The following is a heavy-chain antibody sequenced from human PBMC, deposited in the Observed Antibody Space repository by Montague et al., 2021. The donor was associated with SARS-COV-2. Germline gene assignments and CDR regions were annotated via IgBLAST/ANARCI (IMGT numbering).Heavy chain of an antibody. D-gene: IGHD1-26*01. Sequence: SETLSLTCTVSGDSVSHDFWTWIRQPPGKGLEWIGCVYYSRSSXXXPSXXXRVSIAVDTSKNQFSLSLSTVTAADTAIYYCVRDPAPSGSGTFYDYWGQGTLVAVSS. CDR3: VRDPAPSGSGTFYDY. V-gene: IGHV4-59*02. CDR2: VYYSRSS. J-gene: IGHJ4*02. CDR1: GDSVSHDF.